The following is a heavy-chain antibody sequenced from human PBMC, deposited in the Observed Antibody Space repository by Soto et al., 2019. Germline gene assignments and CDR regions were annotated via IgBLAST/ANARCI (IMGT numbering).Heavy chain of an antibody. V-gene: IGHV3-74*01. D-gene: IGHD1-1*01. CDR2: INDYGTTI. Sequence: GGSLRLSCAASGFTLGNYWMHWVRQAPGKGLVWVSRINDYGTTINYAESVEGRFIISRDDAKSEVYLQMNNLRAEDSAVYYCASGGLEPFDYWGQGALVTVSS. J-gene: IGHJ4*02. CDR1: GFTLGNYW. CDR3: ASGGLEPFDY.